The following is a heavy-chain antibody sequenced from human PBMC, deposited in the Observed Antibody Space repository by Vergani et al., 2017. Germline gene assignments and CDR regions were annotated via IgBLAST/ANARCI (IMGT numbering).Heavy chain of an antibody. Sequence: EVQLVETGGGLIQPGGSLRLSCAASGFTFDDYAMHWVRQAPGKGLEWVSGISWNSGSIGYADSVKGRFTISRDNSKNTLYLQMSSLRAEDTAVYYCVKIVSEYDYPWAFDIWGQGTMVTVSS. J-gene: IGHJ3*02. CDR1: GFTFDDYA. V-gene: IGHV3-9*01. CDR2: ISWNSGSI. D-gene: IGHD5-12*01. CDR3: VKIVSEYDYPWAFDI.